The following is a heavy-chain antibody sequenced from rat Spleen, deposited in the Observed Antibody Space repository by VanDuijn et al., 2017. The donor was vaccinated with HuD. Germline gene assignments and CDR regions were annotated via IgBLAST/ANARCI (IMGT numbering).Heavy chain of an antibody. CDR3: ATGDTIAAA. D-gene: IGHD1-2*01. V-gene: IGHV5-19*01. Sequence: EVQLVESGGGLVQPGRSLKLSCAASGFTFSNYGMHWIRQAPTKGLEWVASLSPSGGSTYYRDSVKGRFTISRDNAKSTLYLQMDSLRSEDTATYYCATGDTIAAAWGQGASVTVSS. CDR2: LSPSGGST. CDR1: GFTFSNYG. J-gene: IGHJ4*01.